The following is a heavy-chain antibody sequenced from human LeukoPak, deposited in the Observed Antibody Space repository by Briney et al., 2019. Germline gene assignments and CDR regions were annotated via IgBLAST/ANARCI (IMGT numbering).Heavy chain of an antibody. J-gene: IGHJ3*02. Sequence: GGSLRLSCAASGFTFSSYSMNWVRQAPGKGLEWVSSISSSSSYIYYADSVKGRFTISRDNAKNSLYLQMNSLRAEDTGVYYCAREGGSSGWYHAFDIWGQGTMVTVSS. CDR1: GFTFSSYS. D-gene: IGHD6-19*01. CDR2: ISSSSSYI. CDR3: AREGGSSGWYHAFDI. V-gene: IGHV3-21*04.